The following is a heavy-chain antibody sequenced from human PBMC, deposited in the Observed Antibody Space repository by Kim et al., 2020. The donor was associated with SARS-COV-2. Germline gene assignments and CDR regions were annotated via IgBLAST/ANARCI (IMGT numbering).Heavy chain of an antibody. V-gene: IGHV1-69*01. CDR3: ARDRGSSWAYYFDY. Sequence: QKVQGRVTITADESTSTAYRELSSLRSEDTAVYYCARDRGSSWAYYFDYWGQGTLVTVSS. D-gene: IGHD6-13*01. J-gene: IGHJ4*02.